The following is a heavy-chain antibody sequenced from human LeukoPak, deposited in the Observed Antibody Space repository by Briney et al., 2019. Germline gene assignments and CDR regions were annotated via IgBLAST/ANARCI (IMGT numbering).Heavy chain of an antibody. D-gene: IGHD6-19*01. CDR1: GGSISSSSYY. CDR3: ARHDQWLVPFDL. CDR2: IYYSGST. J-gene: IGHJ2*01. Sequence: PSETLSLTCTVSGGSISSSSYYWGWIRQPPGKGLEWIGSIYYSGSTYYNPSLKSRVTISVDTSENQFSLKLSSVTAADTAVYYCARHDQWLVPFDLWGRGTLVTVSS. V-gene: IGHV4-39*01.